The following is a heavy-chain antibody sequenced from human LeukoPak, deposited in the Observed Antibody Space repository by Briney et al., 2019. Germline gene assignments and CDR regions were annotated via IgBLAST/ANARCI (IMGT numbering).Heavy chain of an antibody. J-gene: IGHJ3*02. Sequence: ASVKVSCKASGYTFTTYYMHWVRQAPGQGLEWMGIINPCGGSTSYAQKFQGRVTMTRDTSTSTVYMELSSLRSEDTAVYYCARDRTGYYYDSSGYYFDAFDIWGQGTMVTVS. D-gene: IGHD3-22*01. CDR2: INPCGGST. V-gene: IGHV1-46*03. CDR1: GYTFTTYY. CDR3: ARDRTGYYYDSSGYYFDAFDI.